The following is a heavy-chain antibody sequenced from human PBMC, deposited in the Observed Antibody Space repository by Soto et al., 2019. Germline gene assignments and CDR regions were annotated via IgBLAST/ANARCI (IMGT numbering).Heavy chain of an antibody. CDR2: IYYSGST. D-gene: IGHD3-16*01. CDR3: ARRYGGCFDY. CDR1: GGSISSYY. J-gene: IGHJ4*02. V-gene: IGHV4-59*08. Sequence: QVQLQESGPGLVKPSETLSLTCTVSGGSISSYYWSWIRQPPGKGLEWIGYIYYSGSTNYNPPRKLRFPISVDTSKNQLSLKLSSVTAADTAVYYCARRYGGCFDYWGQGTLGTVSS.